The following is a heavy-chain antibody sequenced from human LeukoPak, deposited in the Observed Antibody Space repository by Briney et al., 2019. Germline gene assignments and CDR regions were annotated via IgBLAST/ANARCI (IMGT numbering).Heavy chain of an antibody. CDR2: IIPIFGTA. Sequence: GASVKVSCKASGGTFSSSATSWVRQAPGQGLEWMGGIIPIFGTANYAQKFQGRVTITADESTSTAYMELSSLRSEDTAVYYCSLGAMTPIRFDYWGQGTLVTVSS. D-gene: IGHD3-16*01. J-gene: IGHJ4*02. CDR3: SLGAMTPIRFDY. V-gene: IGHV1-69*13. CDR1: GGTFSSSA.